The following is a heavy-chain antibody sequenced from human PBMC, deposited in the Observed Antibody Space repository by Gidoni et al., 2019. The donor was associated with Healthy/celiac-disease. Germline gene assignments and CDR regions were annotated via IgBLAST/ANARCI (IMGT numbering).Heavy chain of an antibody. CDR2: ISYDGSNK. CDR3: ARGMDTAMVYDAFDI. CDR1: GFTFSSYA. V-gene: IGHV3-30*04. Sequence: GFTFSSYAMHWVRQAPGKGLEWVAVISYDGSNKYYADSVKGRFTISRDNSKNTLYLQMTSLRAEDTAVYYCARGMDTAMVYDAFDIWGQGTMVTVSS. J-gene: IGHJ3*02. D-gene: IGHD5-18*01.